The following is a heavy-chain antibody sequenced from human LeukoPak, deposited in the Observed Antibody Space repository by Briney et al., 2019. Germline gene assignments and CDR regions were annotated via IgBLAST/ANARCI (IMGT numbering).Heavy chain of an antibody. Sequence: GGSLRLSCAASGFTFSSYGMHWVRQAPGKGREWVAFIRYDGNNKYYADSVKGRFTISRDNSKNTLYLQINSLRSEDTALYYCARGGDYLLYWGQGTLVTVSS. CDR3: ARGGDYLLY. V-gene: IGHV3-30*02. CDR1: GFTFSSYG. CDR2: IRYDGNNK. J-gene: IGHJ4*02. D-gene: IGHD4-17*01.